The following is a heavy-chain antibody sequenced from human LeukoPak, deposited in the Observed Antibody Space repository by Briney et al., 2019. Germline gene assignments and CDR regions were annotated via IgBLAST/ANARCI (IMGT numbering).Heavy chain of an antibody. V-gene: IGHV4-61*08. CDR3: ARVMIYGDYYYYGMDV. Sequence: SETLSLTCTVSGGSISSGGYYWSWIRQPPGKGLEWIGYIYYSGSTNYNPSLKSRVTMSVDTSKNQFSLKLSSVTAADTAVYYCARVMIYGDYYYYGMDVWGQGTTVTVSS. D-gene: IGHD4-17*01. J-gene: IGHJ6*02. CDR1: GGSISSGGYY. CDR2: IYYSGST.